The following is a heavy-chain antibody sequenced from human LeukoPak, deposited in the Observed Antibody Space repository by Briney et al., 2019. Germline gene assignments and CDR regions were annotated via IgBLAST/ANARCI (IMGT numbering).Heavy chain of an antibody. J-gene: IGHJ4*02. Sequence: SETLSLTCTVSGGSISNNNYYWGRIRQPPGKGLEWIGDIYYSGITYYNPSLKSRVTISVDTSKNQFSLKLSSVTAADTAVYYCARTTRRMWWLRFDYWGQGTLVTVSS. CDR1: GGSISNNNYY. CDR2: IYYSGIT. D-gene: IGHD5-12*01. V-gene: IGHV4-39*01. CDR3: ARTTRRMWWLRFDY.